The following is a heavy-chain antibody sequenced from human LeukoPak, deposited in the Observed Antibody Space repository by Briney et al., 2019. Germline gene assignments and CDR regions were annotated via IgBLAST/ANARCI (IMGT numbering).Heavy chain of an antibody. CDR1: GGTFSSFA. V-gene: IGHV1-69*04. D-gene: IGHD6-13*01. CDR3: AKHPYSSSWLNWFDP. Sequence: GASVKVSCKASGGTFSSFAISWVRQAPGHGLEWMGRIIPILGIANYAQKFQGRVTITTDESTSTAYMELSSLRSEDTAVYYCAKHPYSSSWLNWFDPWGQGTLVTVSS. CDR2: IIPILGIA. J-gene: IGHJ5*02.